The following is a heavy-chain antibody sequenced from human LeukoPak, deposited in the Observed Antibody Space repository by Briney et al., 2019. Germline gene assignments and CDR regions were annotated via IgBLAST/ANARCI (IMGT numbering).Heavy chain of an antibody. D-gene: IGHD3-3*01. J-gene: IGHJ6*02. CDR3: ARASGLTRHGMDV. V-gene: IGHV4-59*01. CDR2: IYYSGST. CDR1: GGSFNSYY. Sequence: SETLSLTCTVSGGSFNSYYWSWVRPPAGKGLEWNGYIYYSGSTGYNPSLKSRVTISLDTSKNQFALRLSSVTAADTAVYSCARASGLTRHGMDVWGQGTTVTVSS.